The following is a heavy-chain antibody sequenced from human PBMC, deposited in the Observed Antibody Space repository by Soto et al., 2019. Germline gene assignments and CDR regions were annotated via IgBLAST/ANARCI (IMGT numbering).Heavy chain of an antibody. CDR1: GGSVSSGSYY. D-gene: IGHD4-17*01. V-gene: IGHV4-61*01. Sequence: QVQLQESGPGLVKPSETLSLTCTVSGGSVSSGSYYWSWIRQPPGKGLEWIGYIYTSGSTNYNPSLKSRVTMSVDTSKNQFSLKLSSVTAADTAVYYCARVTTSGGYYYYGMDVWGQGTTVTVSS. CDR2: IYTSGST. CDR3: ARVTTSGGYYYYGMDV. J-gene: IGHJ6*02.